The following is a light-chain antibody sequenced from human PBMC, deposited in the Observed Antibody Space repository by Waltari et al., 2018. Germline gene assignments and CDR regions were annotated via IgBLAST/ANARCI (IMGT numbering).Light chain of an antibody. CDR3: LSRDSSSTRV. V-gene: IGLV3-19*01. CDR2: GHD. J-gene: IGLJ3*02. Sequence: SSELTRDPAVSVALGQTVRITCQGDSLSRYYASWYQQRPGQAPFLVLYGHDNRPSGIPDRFSGSTSGNTASLTITRAQAEDAGVYYCLSRDSSSTRVFGGGTTLTV. CDR1: SLSRYY.